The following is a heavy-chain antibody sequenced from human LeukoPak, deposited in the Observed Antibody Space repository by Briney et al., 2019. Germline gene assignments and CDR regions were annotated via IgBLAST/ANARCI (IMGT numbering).Heavy chain of an antibody. CDR3: ARVREAAAGPNWFEP. V-gene: IGHV1-2*02. D-gene: IGHD6-13*01. J-gene: IGHJ5*02. Sequence: ASVKVSCKASGYTFTGYYMHWVRQAPGQGLEWMGWINPNSGGTNYAQKFQGRVTITRDTSISTAYMELSRLRSDDTAVYYWARVREAAAGPNWFEPWGQGTLVTVSS. CDR1: GYTFTGYY. CDR2: INPNSGGT.